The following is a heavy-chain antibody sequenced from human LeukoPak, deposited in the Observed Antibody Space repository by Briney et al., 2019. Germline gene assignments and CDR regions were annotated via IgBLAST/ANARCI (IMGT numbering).Heavy chain of an antibody. CDR3: ARDGYASPLFYYYYYMDV. D-gene: IGHD5-12*01. Sequence: SETLSLTCTVSGGSISSYYWSWIRQPAGKGLEWLGRIYTSGSTNYNPSLKSRVTMSVDTSKNQFSLKLSSVTAADTAVHYCARDGYASPLFYYYYYMDVWGKGTTVTVSS. V-gene: IGHV4-4*07. J-gene: IGHJ6*03. CDR1: GGSISSYY. CDR2: IYTSGST.